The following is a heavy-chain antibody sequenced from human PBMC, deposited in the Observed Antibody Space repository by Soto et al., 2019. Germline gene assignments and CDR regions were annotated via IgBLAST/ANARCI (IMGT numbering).Heavy chain of an antibody. CDR1: GGTFSSYA. CDR3: ARHSSHPGGGAVEYSSPFFY. V-gene: IGHV1-69*01. J-gene: IGHJ4*02. D-gene: IGHD6-6*01. Sequence: QVQLGQSGAEVKKPGSSVKVSCKAYGGTFSSYAISWVRQAPGQGLEWMGGIIPIFGTANYAQKSQGRVTSTADESRSTADTDRRILGPEDTAVYYRARHSSHPGGGAVEYSSPFFYLGPGTLVTVSS. CDR2: IIPIFGTA.